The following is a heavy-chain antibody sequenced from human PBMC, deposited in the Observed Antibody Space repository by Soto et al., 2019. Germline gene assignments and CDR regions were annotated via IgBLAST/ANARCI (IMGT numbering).Heavy chain of an antibody. Sequence: QVQLVQSGAEVKKPGSSVKVSCKASGGTFSSYTISWVRQAPGQGLEWMGRIIPILGIANYAQKFQGRVTITADKSTSTAYIELSSLRSEDTAVYYCAHWDGYNSSDHDYWGQGTLVTVSS. V-gene: IGHV1-69*02. CDR3: AHWDGYNSSDHDY. D-gene: IGHD5-12*01. CDR2: IIPILGIA. J-gene: IGHJ4*02. CDR1: GGTFSSYT.